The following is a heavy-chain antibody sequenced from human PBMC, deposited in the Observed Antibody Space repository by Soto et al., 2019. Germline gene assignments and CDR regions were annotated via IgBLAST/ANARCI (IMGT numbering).Heavy chain of an antibody. V-gene: IGHV3-23*01. J-gene: IGHJ4*02. CDR3: AIHFYYGSGSYYAVDY. CDR1: GFTFNNYA. D-gene: IGHD3-10*01. Sequence: EVQLLESGGGLVQPGGSLRLSCVVSGFTFNNYAINWVRQAPGKGLEWVSGISASGGSTYYADSVKGRFTISRDSSKHTLCLQMNSLRADDTAIYYCAIHFYYGSGSYYAVDYWGQGTLVTVSS. CDR2: ISASGGST.